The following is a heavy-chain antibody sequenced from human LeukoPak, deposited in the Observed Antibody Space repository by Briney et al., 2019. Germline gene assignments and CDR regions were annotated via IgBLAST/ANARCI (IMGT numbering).Heavy chain of an antibody. CDR3: ARGDSSGWEIDAFDI. D-gene: IGHD6-19*01. Sequence: PGGSLRLSCAASEDTFTGTGASLSGYHMSWIRQAPGKGLEWISYISYDASDIYYADSVKGRFTISRDNGKNSLFLQMNSLRVEDTAIYYCARGDSSGWEIDAFDIWGQGTLVTVSS. V-gene: IGHV3-11*04. J-gene: IGHJ3*02. CDR2: ISYDASDI. CDR1: EDTFTGTGASLSGYH.